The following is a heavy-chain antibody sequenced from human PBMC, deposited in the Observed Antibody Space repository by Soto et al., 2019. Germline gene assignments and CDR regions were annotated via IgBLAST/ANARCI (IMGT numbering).Heavy chain of an antibody. CDR1: GFTFSGYS. CDR2: ISSSGSYI. D-gene: IGHD2-15*01. CDR3: SGGNTYSYFDL. Sequence: EVQLVESGGGLVKPGGSLRLSCAASGFTFSGYSLNWVRQAPGKGLEWVSSISSSGSYIHYADSVKGRFTISRNNAKNSLDLQMNSLRAEDTAVYYCSGGNTYSYFDLWGRGTLVTVSS. V-gene: IGHV3-21*01. J-gene: IGHJ2*01.